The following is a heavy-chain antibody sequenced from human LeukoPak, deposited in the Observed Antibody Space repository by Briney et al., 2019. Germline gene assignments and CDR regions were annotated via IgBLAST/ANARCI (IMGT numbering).Heavy chain of an antibody. D-gene: IGHD3-22*01. V-gene: IGHV4-34*01. CDR2: INHSGST. J-gene: IGHJ4*02. CDR3: ARGTGYPLIG. Sequence: SETLSLTCAVYGESFSGYYWSWIRQPPGKGLEWIGEINHSGSTNYNPSLKSRVTISVDTSKNQFSLKLSSVTAADTAVYYCARGTGYPLIGWGQGTLVTVSS. CDR1: GESFSGYY.